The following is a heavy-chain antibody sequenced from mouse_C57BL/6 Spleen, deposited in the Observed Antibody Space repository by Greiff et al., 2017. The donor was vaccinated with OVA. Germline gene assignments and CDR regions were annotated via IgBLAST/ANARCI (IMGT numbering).Heavy chain of an antibody. CDR2: KSYDGSN. J-gene: IGHJ2*01. Sequence: EVQLQQSGPGLVKPSQSLSLTCSVTGYSITSGYYWNWIRRFPGNQLEWMGIKSYDGSNNYNQSLKNRISITRDTAKNQFFLKLNSVTTEDTATYYCARGPNYCGSSYFYFDYWGQGTTLTVSS. CDR3: ARGPNYCGSSYFYFDY. CDR1: GYSITSGYY. D-gene: IGHD1-1*01. V-gene: IGHV3-6*01.